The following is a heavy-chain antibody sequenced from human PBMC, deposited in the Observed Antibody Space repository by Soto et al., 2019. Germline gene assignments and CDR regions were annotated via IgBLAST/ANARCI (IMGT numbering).Heavy chain of an antibody. Sequence: GGSLRLSCTVSGFTFSSYAMGWVRQAPGKGLEWVALISYDGSDKDYADSVKGRFTISRDNSRNTLFLQMNSLRAEDTAVYYCARDYYKYYDSSGYYRSPAYWGQGTLVTVSS. CDR3: ARDYYKYYDSSGYYRSPAY. CDR1: GFTFSSYA. CDR2: ISYDGSDK. J-gene: IGHJ4*02. D-gene: IGHD3-22*01. V-gene: IGHV3-30-3*01.